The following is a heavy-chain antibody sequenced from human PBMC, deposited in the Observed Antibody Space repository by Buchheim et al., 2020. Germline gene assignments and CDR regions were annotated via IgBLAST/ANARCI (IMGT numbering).Heavy chain of an antibody. CDR1: GFTFSSYA. CDR3: AKDPPMYDFWSGYPGYYFDY. CDR2: ISGSGGST. V-gene: IGHV3-23*01. J-gene: IGHJ4*02. Sequence: EVQLLESGGGLVQPGGSLRLSCAASGFTFSSYAMSWVRQAPGKGLEWVSAISGSGGSTYYADSVKGRFTISRDNSKNTLYLQMNSLRAEDTAVYYCAKDPPMYDFWSGYPGYYFDYWGQGTL. D-gene: IGHD3-3*01.